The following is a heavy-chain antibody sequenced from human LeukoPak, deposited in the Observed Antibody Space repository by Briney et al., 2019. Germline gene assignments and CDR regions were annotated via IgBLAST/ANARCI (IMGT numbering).Heavy chain of an antibody. CDR2: IRRNSYT. V-gene: IGHV3-69-1*01. D-gene: IGHD6-13*01. Sequence: KPGRTLRLSCAASAHTFTNYYMSCFRKASAKPLARFSSIRRNSYTNYADSVKGRFTISRDNAKNSLYLQMASLRAEDTAVYYCARMGIAAVGAYYFDYWGQGTLVAVSS. CDR3: ARMGIAAVGAYYFDY. CDR1: AHTFTNYY. J-gene: IGHJ4*02.